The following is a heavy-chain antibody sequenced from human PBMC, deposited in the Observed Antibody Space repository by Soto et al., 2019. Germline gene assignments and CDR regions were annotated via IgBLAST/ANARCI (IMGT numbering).Heavy chain of an antibody. CDR2: ISEGGDRT. V-gene: IGHV3-23*01. CDR1: GFTFRDHP. J-gene: IGHJ4*02. Sequence: EVQLLESGGDLVQPGGSLRLSCVGSGFTFRDHPMNWVRQAPGKGLEWVSAISEGGDRTYYADTVLGRLSISTDNSKNTLYLQMSSLRAEDTAMYYCAKYRWGATTVVSIKWGQGTLVTVSS. D-gene: IGHD4-4*01. CDR3: AKYRWGATTVVSIK.